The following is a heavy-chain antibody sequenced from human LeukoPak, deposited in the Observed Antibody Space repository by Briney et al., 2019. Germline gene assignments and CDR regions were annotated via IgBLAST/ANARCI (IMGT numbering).Heavy chain of an antibody. CDR1: GGSISSSNW. CDR2: IYHSGST. V-gene: IGHV4-4*02. J-gene: IGHJ3*02. CDR3: ASYSSSSYDAFDI. D-gene: IGHD6-6*01. Sequence: PSGTLSLTCAVSGGSISSSNWWSWVRQPPGKGLEWIGEIYHSGSTNYNPSLKSRVTISVDKSKNQFSLKLSSVTAADTAVYYCASYSSSSYDAFDIWGQGTMVTVSS.